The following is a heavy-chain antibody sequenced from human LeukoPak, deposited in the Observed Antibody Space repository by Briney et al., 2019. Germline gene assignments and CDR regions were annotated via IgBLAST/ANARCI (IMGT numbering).Heavy chain of an antibody. D-gene: IGHD6-25*01. CDR2: INSGGSYI. Sequence: GGSLRLSCAASGFAVSSSYMNWVRQAPGKGLEWVSSINSGGSYIYYADSVKGRFTISRDNAKNSLFLHMNSLRAEDTAVYYCASDGGPQKGIDYWGQGTLVTVSS. CDR1: GFAVSSSY. V-gene: IGHV3-21*01. J-gene: IGHJ4*02. CDR3: ASDGGPQKGIDY.